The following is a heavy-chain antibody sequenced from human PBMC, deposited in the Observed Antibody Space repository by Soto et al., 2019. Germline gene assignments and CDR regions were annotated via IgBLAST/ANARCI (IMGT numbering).Heavy chain of an antibody. D-gene: IGHD2-15*01. Sequence: GALRLSCAASGFTFRSYAMNWVRQAPGKGPEWVSGISGSGDSTYHANSVKGRFTISRDNSKNTLYLQVNSLRVEDTAVYYCGEGFSPSHSPFGTLGQETLVTVSS. V-gene: IGHV3-23*01. CDR3: GEGFSPSHSPFGT. CDR2: ISGSGDST. J-gene: IGHJ5*02. CDR1: GFTFRSYA.